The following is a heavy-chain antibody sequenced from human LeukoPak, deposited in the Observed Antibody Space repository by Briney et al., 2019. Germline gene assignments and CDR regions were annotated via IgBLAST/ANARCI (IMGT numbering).Heavy chain of an antibody. V-gene: IGHV3-23*01. J-gene: IGHJ4*02. CDR3: AKGPPASFSYDSSGYYPPFGY. Sequence: GGSLRLSCAASGFTFSSYAMSWVRQAPGKGLEWVSAISGSGGSTYYADSVKGRFTISRDNSRNTLYLQMNSLRAEDTAVYYCAKGPPASFSYDSSGYYPPFGYWGQGTLVTVSS. D-gene: IGHD3-22*01. CDR1: GFTFSSYA. CDR2: ISGSGGST.